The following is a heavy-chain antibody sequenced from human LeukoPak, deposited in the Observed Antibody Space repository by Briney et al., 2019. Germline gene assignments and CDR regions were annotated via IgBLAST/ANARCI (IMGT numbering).Heavy chain of an antibody. D-gene: IGHD3-3*01. CDR1: GGSISSGGYS. J-gene: IGHJ4*02. V-gene: IGHV4-31*03. Sequence: PSETLSLTCTVSGGSISSGGYSWSWIRQHPGKGLEWIGYIYYSGSTYYNPSLKSRVTISVDTSKNQFSLKLSSVTAADTAVYYCAGAADFWSGYSDYWGQGTLVTVSS. CDR2: IYYSGST. CDR3: AGAADFWSGYSDY.